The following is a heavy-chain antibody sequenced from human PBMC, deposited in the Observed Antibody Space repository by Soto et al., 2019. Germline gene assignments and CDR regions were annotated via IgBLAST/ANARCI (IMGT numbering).Heavy chain of an antibody. CDR2: VYNSGST. D-gene: IGHD6-13*01. V-gene: IGHV4-59*01. CDR3: ARYRREAVAGYTLDN. Sequence: WTWIRQPPGKGLEWIGYVYNSGSTNYNHSLKSRVTISEDTSKSQFSLKVNSMTAADTAGYYCARYRREAVAGYTLDNWGQGILVTVSS. J-gene: IGHJ4*02.